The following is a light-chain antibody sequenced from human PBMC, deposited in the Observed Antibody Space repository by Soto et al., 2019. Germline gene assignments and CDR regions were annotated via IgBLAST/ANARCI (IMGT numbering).Light chain of an antibody. CDR1: QSISSY. Sequence: DIQITQSPSSLSSSVLDRFTITCRASQSISSYLNWYQQKPGKAPNLLIYAASSLQSGVPSRFSGSGSGTDFTLTISSLQPEDFATYYCQQSYSKSRTFGQGTKVDI. J-gene: IGKJ1*01. CDR3: QQSYSKSRT. CDR2: AAS. V-gene: IGKV1-39*01.